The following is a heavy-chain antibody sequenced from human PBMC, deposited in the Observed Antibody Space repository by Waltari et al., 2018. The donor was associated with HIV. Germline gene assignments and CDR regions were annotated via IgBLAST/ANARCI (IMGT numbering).Heavy chain of an antibody. J-gene: IGHJ3*02. CDR2: ISSDGSTT. CDR3: ARENTMTYYDALDI. D-gene: IGHD4-17*01. Sequence: EVQLVESGGGLVQPGGSLRLSCAAPGFTFRSYWMDWVRQAPGKGLLWVSCISSDGSTTNYADSVKGRLTISRDNAKNTLYLQMNSLRADDTAVYYCARENTMTYYDALDIWGQGTMVTVSS. CDR1: GFTFRSYW. V-gene: IGHV3-74*01.